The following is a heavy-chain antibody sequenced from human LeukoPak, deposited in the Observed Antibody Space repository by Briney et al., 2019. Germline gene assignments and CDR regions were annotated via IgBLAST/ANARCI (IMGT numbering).Heavy chain of an antibody. CDR3: ARDTVVVTAIPDAFDI. V-gene: IGHV1-69*04. CDR2: IIPILGIA. CDR1: GGIFSSYA. J-gene: IGHJ3*02. D-gene: IGHD2-21*02. Sequence: SVKVSCKASGGIFSSYAISWVRQAPGQGLEWMGSIIPILGIANYAQKFQGRVTITADKSTSTAYMELSSLRSEDTAVYYCARDTVVVTAIPDAFDIWGQGTMVTVSS.